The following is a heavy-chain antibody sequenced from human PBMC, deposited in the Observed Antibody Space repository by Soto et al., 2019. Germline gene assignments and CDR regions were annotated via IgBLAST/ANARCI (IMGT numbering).Heavy chain of an antibody. CDR1: GGSISSSNW. CDR2: IYHSGST. Sequence: QVQLQESGPGLVKPSGTLSLTCAVSGGSISSSNWWSWVRQPPGKGLEWIGEIYHSGSTNYNPSLKSRGTISVDKSKNQFSLKLSSVTAADTAVYYCARTGKKWEARRSFDYWGQGTLVTVSS. J-gene: IGHJ4*02. V-gene: IGHV4-4*02. CDR3: ARTGKKWEARRSFDY. D-gene: IGHD1-26*01.